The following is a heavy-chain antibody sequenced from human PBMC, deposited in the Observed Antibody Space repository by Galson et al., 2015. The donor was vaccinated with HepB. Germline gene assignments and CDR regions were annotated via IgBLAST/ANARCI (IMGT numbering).Heavy chain of an antibody. CDR2: TNPNSGDA. Sequence: SVKVSCKASGYTFIGHYIHWVRQAPGQGLEWMGWTNPNSGDAKHAQKFQGRVTMTRDTSISTAYMELSRLTSDDTAMYYCARTRNHDSWGQGTLVTVSS. J-gene: IGHJ4*02. V-gene: IGHV1-2*02. D-gene: IGHD1-14*01. CDR3: ARTRNHDS. CDR1: GYTFIGHY.